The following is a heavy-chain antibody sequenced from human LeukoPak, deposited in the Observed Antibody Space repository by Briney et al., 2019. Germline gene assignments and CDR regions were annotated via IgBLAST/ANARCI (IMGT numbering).Heavy chain of an antibody. CDR3: ARGFVDIVATIPYYFDY. CDR1: GGSVSSRSYY. Sequence: SETLSLTCTVSGGSVSSRSYYWSWIRQPPGKGLEWIGYIYYNGNTNYHPSLKSRVTISVTTSKNQFSLKLSSVTAADTAVYYCARGFVDIVATIPYYFDYWGQGTLVTVSS. D-gene: IGHD5-12*01. J-gene: IGHJ4*02. V-gene: IGHV4-61*01. CDR2: IYYNGNT.